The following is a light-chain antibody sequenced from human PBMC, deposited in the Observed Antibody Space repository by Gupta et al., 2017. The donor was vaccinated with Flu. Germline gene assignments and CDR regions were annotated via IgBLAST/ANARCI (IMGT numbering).Light chain of an antibody. CDR2: STN. J-gene: IGLJ3*02. CDR3: VLYMGSGISV. CDR1: SGSVATSYY. Sequence: QTVVTQEPSFSVSPGGTVTLTCGLSSGSVATSYYPSWYQQPPRQAPRTLIYSTNTRSAGVPGRFSGSIAGNTAALTITGAEADEASDYYCVLYMGSGISVFGGGTKLTVL. V-gene: IGLV8-61*01.